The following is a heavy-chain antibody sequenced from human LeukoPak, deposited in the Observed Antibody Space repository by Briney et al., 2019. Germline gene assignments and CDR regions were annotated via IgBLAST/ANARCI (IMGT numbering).Heavy chain of an antibody. CDR1: GFTFSSYG. D-gene: IGHD3-10*01. CDR3: ARDEDRFGELLGDY. V-gene: IGHV3-33*01. J-gene: IGHJ4*02. CDR2: IWYDGSNK. Sequence: PGGSLRFSGAASGFTFSSYGMHWVRQAPGKGLEWVAVIWYDGSNKYYADSVKGRFTISRDNSKNTLYLQMNSLRAEDTAVYYCARDEDRFGELLGDYWGQGTLVTASS.